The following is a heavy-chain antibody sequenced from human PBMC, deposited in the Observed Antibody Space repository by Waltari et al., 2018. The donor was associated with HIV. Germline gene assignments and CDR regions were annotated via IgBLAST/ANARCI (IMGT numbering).Heavy chain of an antibody. D-gene: IGHD1-26*01. Sequence: QVQLVQSGAEVKKPGSSVKVSCTASGGPFSSYAISWVRQAPGQGLEWMGGIIPIFGTANYAQKFQGRVTITADESTSTAYMELSSLRSEDTAVYYCASSRGSQPVSGYFQHWGQGTLVTVSS. CDR3: ASSRGSQPVSGYFQH. CDR2: IIPIFGTA. J-gene: IGHJ1*01. V-gene: IGHV1-69*01. CDR1: GGPFSSYA.